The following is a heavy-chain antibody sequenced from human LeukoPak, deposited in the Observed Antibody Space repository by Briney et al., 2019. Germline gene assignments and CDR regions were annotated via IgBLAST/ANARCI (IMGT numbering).Heavy chain of an antibody. CDR2: FDPEDGET. CDR1: GYTLTELS. J-gene: IGHJ6*03. V-gene: IGHV1-24*01. D-gene: IGHD6-6*01. CDR3: AGKEYSSSYYYYYYYMDV. Sequence: ASVKVSCKVSGYTLTELSMHWVRQAPGKGLEWMGGFDPEDGETIYAQKFQGRVTMTEDTSTDTAYMELSSLRSEDTAVYYCAGKEYSSSYYYYYYYMDVWGKGTAVTVSS.